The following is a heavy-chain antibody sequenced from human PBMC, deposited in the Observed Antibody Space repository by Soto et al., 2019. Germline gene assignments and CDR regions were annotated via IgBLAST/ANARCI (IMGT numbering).Heavy chain of an antibody. V-gene: IGHV1-18*04. CDR1: GYTFTIYG. CDR3: ARVDYYDSSGYYGY. CDR2: ISGYNGNT. D-gene: IGHD3-22*01. J-gene: IGHJ4*02. Sequence: QVQLVQSGAEVKKPGASVKVSCKASGYTFTIYGISWVRQAPGQGLEWMGWISGYNGNTDYAQNLQDRVTLTTDASTSSAYMELRSLRSDDTAVYYCARVDYYDSSGYYGYWGQGTLITVSS.